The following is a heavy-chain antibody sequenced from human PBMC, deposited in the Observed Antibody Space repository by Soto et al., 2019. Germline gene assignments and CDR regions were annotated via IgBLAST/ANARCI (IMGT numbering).Heavy chain of an antibody. V-gene: IGHV4-4*02. D-gene: IGHD6-6*01. CDR3: ARGLVQGVGMDV. CDR1: GGSISSSNW. Sequence: SVTLSLTCAVSGGSISSSNWWNWVRQPPGKGLEWIGEIFHSGSTTYNPSLKRRLTISIDKSKNQFSLKLSSVTAADTAVYYCARGLVQGVGMDVWGQGTTVTVSS. CDR2: IFHSGST. J-gene: IGHJ6*02.